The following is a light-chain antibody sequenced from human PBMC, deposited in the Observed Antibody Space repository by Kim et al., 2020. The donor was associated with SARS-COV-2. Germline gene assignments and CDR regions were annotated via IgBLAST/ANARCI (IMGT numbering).Light chain of an antibody. J-gene: IGKJ1*01. CDR2: GAS. Sequence: EIVLTQSPDTLSLSPGERATLSCRASQSISSNYLAWYQQKPGQTPRLLIYGASSRATGIPDRFSGSGSGTDFTLTISRLEPEDFAVYYCQQYASSPRTFGQGTKVDIK. CDR1: QSISSNY. V-gene: IGKV3-20*01. CDR3: QQYASSPRT.